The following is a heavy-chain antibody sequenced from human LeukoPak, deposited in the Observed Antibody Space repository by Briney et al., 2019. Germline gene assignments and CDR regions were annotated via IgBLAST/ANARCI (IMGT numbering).Heavy chain of an antibody. V-gene: IGHV3-7*01. J-gene: IGHJ6*03. CDR3: ARDESSWAYYYYYYMDV. Sequence: GGSLRLSCAASGFTFSSYWMSWVRQAPGKGLEWVANIKQDGSETYYVDSVKGRFTISRDNAKNSLYLQMNSLRAEDTAVYYCARDESSWAYYYYYYMDVWGKGTTVTISS. CDR2: IKQDGSET. D-gene: IGHD6-13*01. CDR1: GFTFSSYW.